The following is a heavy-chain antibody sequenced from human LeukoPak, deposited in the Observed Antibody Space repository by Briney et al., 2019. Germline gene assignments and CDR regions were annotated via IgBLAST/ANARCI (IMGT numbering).Heavy chain of an antibody. Sequence: KPGGSLRLSCAASGFTFSSYSMNWVRQAPGKGLEWVSSISSSSSYIYYADSVKGRFTISRDSAKNSLYLQMNSLRAEDTAVYYCARVRGGSGRSYAADAFDIWGQGTMVTVSS. CDR3: ARVRGGSGRSYAADAFDI. J-gene: IGHJ3*02. V-gene: IGHV3-21*01. CDR2: ISSSSSYI. CDR1: GFTFSSYS. D-gene: IGHD1-26*01.